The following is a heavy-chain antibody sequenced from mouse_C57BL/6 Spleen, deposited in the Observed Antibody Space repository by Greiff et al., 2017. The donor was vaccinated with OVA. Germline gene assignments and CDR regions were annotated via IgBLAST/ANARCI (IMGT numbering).Heavy chain of an antibody. CDR3: ARSYDYDGFDY. CDR2: IDPEDGDT. Sequence: VQLQQSGAELVKPGASVKLSCTASGFNIKDYYMHWVKQRTEQGLEWIGRIDPEDGDTKYAPKFQGKATITADTSSNTAYLQLSSLTYEDTADYYCARSYDYDGFDYWGQGTTLTVSS. CDR1: GFNIKDYY. D-gene: IGHD2-4*01. J-gene: IGHJ2*01. V-gene: IGHV14-2*01.